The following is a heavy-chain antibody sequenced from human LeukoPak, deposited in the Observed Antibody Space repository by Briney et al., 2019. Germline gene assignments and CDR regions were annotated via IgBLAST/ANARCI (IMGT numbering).Heavy chain of an antibody. CDR1: GFTFSSYR. V-gene: IGHV3-74*01. J-gene: IGHJ4*02. D-gene: IGHD3-10*01. CDR3: ARDRRITMVRGVSSAPDY. CDR2: INSDGSST. Sequence: PGGSLRLSCAASGFTFSSYRMHWVRQAPGKGLVWVSRINSDGSSTSYADSVKGRFTISRDNAKNTLYLQMNSLRAEDTAVYYCARDRRITMVRGVSSAPDYWGQGTLVTVSS.